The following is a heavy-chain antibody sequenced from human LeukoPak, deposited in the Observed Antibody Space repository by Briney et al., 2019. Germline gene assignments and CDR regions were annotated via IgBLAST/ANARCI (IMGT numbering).Heavy chain of an antibody. CDR1: GGSISSGGYY. J-gene: IGHJ6*04. Sequence: PSETLSLTCTVSGGSISSGGYYWSWIRQPPGKGLEWIGYIYHSGSTYYNPSLKSRVTISVDSSKNQFPLKLSSVTAADTAVYYWARNFPGRTEDLWGKGTTVTVSS. CDR2: IYHSGST. V-gene: IGHV4-30-2*01. CDR3: ARNFPGRTEDL.